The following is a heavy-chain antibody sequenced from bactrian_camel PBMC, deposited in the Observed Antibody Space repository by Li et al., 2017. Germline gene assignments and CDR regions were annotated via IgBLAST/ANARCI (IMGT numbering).Heavy chain of an antibody. Sequence: HVQLVESGGGSVQAGGSLRLSCAASGYTSGHSTSVYCVGWFRQAPGKEREAVAGIVTRGDNTWYADTVKGRFTISKDNAKNTLYLQMNSLKPEDTAMYYCAAEPRPSGGVCYPFPKETLFTYWGQGTQVTVS. J-gene: IGHJ4*01. CDR2: IVTRGDNT. V-gene: IGHV3-3*01. CDR1: GYTSGHSTSVYC. D-gene: IGHD2*01. CDR3: AAEPRPSGGVCYPFPKETLFTY.